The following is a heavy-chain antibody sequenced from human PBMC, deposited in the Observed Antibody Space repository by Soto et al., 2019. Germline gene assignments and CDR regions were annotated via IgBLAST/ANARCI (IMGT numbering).Heavy chain of an antibody. D-gene: IGHD2-2*01. Sequence: QVQLQQWGAGLLKPSETLSLTCAVYGGSFSGYYWSWIRQPPGKGLEWIGEINHSGSTNYNPSLKSRVTISVDTSKNQFSLKLSSVTAADTAVYYCARGGVVVVPAARGKYSYWGQGTLVTVSS. CDR1: GGSFSGYY. J-gene: IGHJ4*02. CDR3: ARGGVVVVPAARGKYSY. CDR2: INHSGST. V-gene: IGHV4-34*01.